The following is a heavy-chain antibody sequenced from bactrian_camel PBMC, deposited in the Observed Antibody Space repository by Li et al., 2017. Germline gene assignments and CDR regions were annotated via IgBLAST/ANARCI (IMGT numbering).Heavy chain of an antibody. J-gene: IGHJ4*01. CDR2: IAGDGRT. CDR1: GYTLPMN. V-gene: IGHV3S53*01. D-gene: IGHD6*01. Sequence: QVQLVESGGGSVQAGESLRLSCVASGYTLPMNMGWFRRLPGQEREGVAAIAGDGRTDYADSVKGRFAISQDKDKSTLDLQMNSLKPEDTAIYYCAADMYSGTWYSRCMSSGGVWGQGTQVTVS. CDR3: AADMYSGTWYSRCMSSGGV.